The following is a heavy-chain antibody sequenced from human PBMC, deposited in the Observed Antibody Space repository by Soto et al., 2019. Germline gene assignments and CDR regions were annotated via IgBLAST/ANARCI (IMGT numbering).Heavy chain of an antibody. D-gene: IGHD3-16*01. V-gene: IGHV1-69*06. CDR3: ARVGGELATMRSYFDY. CDR2: IIPIFGTA. CDR1: GGTFSSYA. Sequence: QVQLVQSGAEVKKPGSSVKVSCKASGGTFSSYAISWVRQAPGQGLEWMGGIIPIFGTANYAQKFQGRVTITADKSTSTAYMELSSLRSEDTVVYYCARVGGELATMRSYFDYWGQGTLVTVSS. J-gene: IGHJ4*02.